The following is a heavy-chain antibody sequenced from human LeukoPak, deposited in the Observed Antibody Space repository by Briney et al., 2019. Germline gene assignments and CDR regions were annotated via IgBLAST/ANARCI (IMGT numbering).Heavy chain of an antibody. CDR3: ARVGRYDYIWGSYREDYFDY. J-gene: IGHJ4*02. Sequence: PGGSLRLSCAASGFTFSSYWMHWVRQAPGKGLVWVSRINSDGSSTSYADSVKGRFTISRDNAKNTLYLQVNSLRAEDTAVYYCARVGRYDYIWGSYREDYFDYWGQGTLVTVPS. D-gene: IGHD3-16*02. CDR2: INSDGSST. V-gene: IGHV3-74*01. CDR1: GFTFSSYW.